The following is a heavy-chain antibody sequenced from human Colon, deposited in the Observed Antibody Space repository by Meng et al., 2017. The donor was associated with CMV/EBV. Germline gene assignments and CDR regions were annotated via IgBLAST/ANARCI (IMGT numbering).Heavy chain of an antibody. J-gene: IGHJ3*02. CDR2: IYSGGST. CDR3: ARFEAADDAFDI. Sequence: GGSLRLSCAASGFTVSSNYMSWVRQAPGKGLEWVSVIYSGGSTYYADSVKGRFTISRDNSKNTLYLQMNSLRAEDTAVYYCARFEAADDAFDIWGQGTMVTVSS. CDR1: GFTVSSNY. D-gene: IGHD3-9*01. V-gene: IGHV3-53*01.